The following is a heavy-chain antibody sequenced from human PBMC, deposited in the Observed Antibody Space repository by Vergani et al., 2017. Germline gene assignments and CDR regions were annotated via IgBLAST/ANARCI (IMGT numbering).Heavy chain of an antibody. D-gene: IGHD2-15*01. CDR2: ISASGNA. J-gene: IGHJ3*01. CDR3: ARRSGGYYSGGKVHPLRTAFDV. V-gene: IGHV4-61*02. CDR1: GGSISAGYYF. Sequence: QLASGPGRVKPSQTLSLTCTMSGGSISAGYYFWSWIRQPAGKGLEWLGHISASGNASHSPSLKPRVSMSVDTSKNQFSLTVTSVTAADTAIYFCARRSGGYYSGGKVHPLRTAFDVWGHGTVVTVSS.